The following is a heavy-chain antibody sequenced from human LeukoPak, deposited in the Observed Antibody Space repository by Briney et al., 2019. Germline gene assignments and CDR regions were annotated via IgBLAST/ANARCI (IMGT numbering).Heavy chain of an antibody. Sequence: ASVKVSCKASGYTFTSSYMHWVRQAPGQGLEWMGIIDPSGGSTSYAQKFQGRVTVTRDTSTSTVYMELSSLRSEDTAVYYCARVPGVNMYYFDYWGQGTLVTVSS. CDR2: IDPSGGST. CDR3: ARVPGVNMYYFDY. J-gene: IGHJ4*02. V-gene: IGHV1-46*01. CDR1: GYTFTSSY. D-gene: IGHD1/OR15-1a*01.